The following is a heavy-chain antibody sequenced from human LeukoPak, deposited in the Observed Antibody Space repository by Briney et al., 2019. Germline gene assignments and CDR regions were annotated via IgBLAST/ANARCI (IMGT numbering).Heavy chain of an antibody. V-gene: IGHV3-11*01. Sequence: GGSLRLSCAASGFTFSDYYMSWIRQAPGKGLEWVSYISSSGSTIYYADSVKGRFTISRDNAKNSLYLQMNSLRAEDTAVYYCATKEDDFWCGYYYYYMDVWGKGTTVTVSS. D-gene: IGHD3-3*01. CDR2: ISSSGSTI. CDR1: GFTFSDYY. J-gene: IGHJ6*03. CDR3: ATKEDDFWCGYYYYYMDV.